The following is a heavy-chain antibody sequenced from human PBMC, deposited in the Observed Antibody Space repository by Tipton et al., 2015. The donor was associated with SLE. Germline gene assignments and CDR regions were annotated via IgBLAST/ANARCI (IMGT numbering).Heavy chain of an antibody. CDR3: ARDKGAYSPLRSDAFDI. J-gene: IGHJ3*02. CDR2: IYTSGST. CDR1: GGSISSSSYY. V-gene: IGHV4-61*02. D-gene: IGHD4-11*01. Sequence: LRLSCTVSGGSISSSSYYWGWIRQPPGKGLEWIGRIYTSGSTNYNPSLKSRVTMSVDTSKNQFSLKLSSVTAADTAVYYCARDKGAYSPLRSDAFDIWGQGTMVTVSS.